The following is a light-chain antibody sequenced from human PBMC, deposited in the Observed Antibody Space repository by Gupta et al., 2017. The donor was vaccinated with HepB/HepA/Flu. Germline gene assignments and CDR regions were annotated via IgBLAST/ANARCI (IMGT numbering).Light chain of an antibody. J-gene: IGLJ2*01. CDR1: SSDVGSYNL. V-gene: IGLV2-23*02. CDR3: CSYAGSSTVV. Sequence: QSALTQPASVSGSPGQSITISCTGTSSDVGSYNLVSWYHQHPGKAPKLMIYEVSKRPSGVSNRFSGSKFGTTASLTFSGLQAEDEADYYCCSYAGSSTVVFGGGTKLTVL. CDR2: EVS.